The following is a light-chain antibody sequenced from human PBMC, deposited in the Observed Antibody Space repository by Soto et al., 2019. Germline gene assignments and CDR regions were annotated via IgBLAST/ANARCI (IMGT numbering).Light chain of an antibody. CDR3: QQANSFPRT. CDR2: AAS. CDR1: QAISTW. J-gene: IGKJ1*01. Sequence: DIQMTQSPSSVSASVGDRVTITCRASQAISTWLAWYQQKPGKAPKLLIYAASNLQTGVPSRFSGSGSGTDFTLTISSLQPEDFATYYCQQANSFPRTFGQGTMVEIK. V-gene: IGKV1D-12*01.